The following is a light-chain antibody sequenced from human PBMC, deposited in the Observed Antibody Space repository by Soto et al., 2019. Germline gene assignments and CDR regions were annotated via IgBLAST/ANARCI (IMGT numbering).Light chain of an antibody. Sequence: EIVLTQSPATLSLSPGERATLSCRASQSFSSSLVWYQQKPGQPPRLLIYDASNRAAGIPARFSGSGSGTDFTLTISSLEPEDFAVYYCQQRSNWITFGQGTRLEIE. CDR2: DAS. J-gene: IGKJ5*01. CDR3: QQRSNWIT. V-gene: IGKV3-11*01. CDR1: QSFSSS.